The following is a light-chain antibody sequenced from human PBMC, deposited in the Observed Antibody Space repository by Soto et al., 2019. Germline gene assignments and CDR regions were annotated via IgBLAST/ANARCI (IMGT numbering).Light chain of an antibody. Sequence: EIGLTQSPATLSLSPGETATLSCRASQGVSNSLAWYQQRPGKAPSLLIYDASSRATDIPARFSGSGSGTEFTLTISSLEPEDFAVYYCQQRGNWPSTFGQGTKLEIK. CDR1: QGVSNS. J-gene: IGKJ2*01. CDR2: DAS. V-gene: IGKV3-11*01. CDR3: QQRGNWPST.